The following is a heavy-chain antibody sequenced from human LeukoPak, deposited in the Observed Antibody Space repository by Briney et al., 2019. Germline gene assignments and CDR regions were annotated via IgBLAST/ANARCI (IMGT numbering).Heavy chain of an antibody. CDR2: TYYRSKWYN. Sequence: SQTLSLTCAISGDSVSSNSAAWNWIRQSPSRGLEWLGRTYYRSKWYNDYAVSVKSRITINPDTSKNQFSLQLNSVTPEDTAVYYCARGQYSIAVAGHSNWFDPWGQGTLVTVSS. CDR1: GDSVSSNSAA. J-gene: IGHJ5*02. V-gene: IGHV6-1*01. D-gene: IGHD6-19*01. CDR3: ARGQYSIAVAGHSNWFDP.